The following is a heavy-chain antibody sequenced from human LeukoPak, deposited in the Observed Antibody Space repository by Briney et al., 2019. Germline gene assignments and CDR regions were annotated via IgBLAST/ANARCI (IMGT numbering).Heavy chain of an antibody. J-gene: IGHJ3*02. CDR3: ARRFCSNGVCYHDRGAFDI. CDR2: IIPIFGTT. V-gene: IGHV1-69*06. D-gene: IGHD2-8*01. Sequence: GASVKVSCKASGGTFSNYDINWVRQAPGQGLEWMGGIIPIFGTTNYAQKLQGRVTITADKSTSTAYMALSSLRSEDTALYYCARRFCSNGVCYHDRGAFDIWGQGTMVTVSS. CDR1: GGTFSNYD.